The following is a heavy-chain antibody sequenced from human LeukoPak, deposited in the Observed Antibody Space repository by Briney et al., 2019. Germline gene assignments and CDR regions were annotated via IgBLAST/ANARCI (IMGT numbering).Heavy chain of an antibody. CDR1: GFTFSSYA. V-gene: IGHV3-23*01. CDR2: ISGSGSST. CDR3: AKPLHYGSGSYQDY. D-gene: IGHD3-10*01. Sequence: GGSLRLSCAASGFTFSSYAMSWVRQAPGKGLEWVSAISGSGSSTYYADSVKGRFAIFRDNSKNTLYLQMNSLRAEDTAVYYCAKPLHYGSGSYQDYWGQGTLVTVSS. J-gene: IGHJ4*02.